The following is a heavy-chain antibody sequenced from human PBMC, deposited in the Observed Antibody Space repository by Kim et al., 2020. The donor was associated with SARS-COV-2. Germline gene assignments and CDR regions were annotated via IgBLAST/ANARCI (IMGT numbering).Heavy chain of an antibody. V-gene: IGHV3-21*01. Sequence: GGSLRLSCAASGFTFSSYSMNWVRQAPGKGLEWVSSISSSSSYIYYADSVKGRFTISRDNAKNSLYLQMNSLRAEDTAVYYCARDRDSSSWYRTYGMDVWGQGTTVTVSS. CDR1: GFTFSSYS. J-gene: IGHJ6*02. CDR2: ISSSSSYI. D-gene: IGHD6-13*01. CDR3: ARDRDSSSWYRTYGMDV.